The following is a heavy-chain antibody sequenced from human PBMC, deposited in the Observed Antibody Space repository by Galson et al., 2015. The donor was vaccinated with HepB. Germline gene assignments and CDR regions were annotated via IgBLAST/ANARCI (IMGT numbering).Heavy chain of an antibody. Sequence: SLRLSCAASGFTFSSCGMHWVRQAPGKGLEWVAVISYDGTNKFYADSVKGRFTISRDNSKNTLYLQMSSLRAEDTAVYYCARELYHDYADYWGQGTLVTVSS. D-gene: IGHD4-17*01. CDR1: GFTFSSCG. CDR3: ARELYHDYADY. V-gene: IGHV3-30*03. J-gene: IGHJ4*02. CDR2: ISYDGTNK.